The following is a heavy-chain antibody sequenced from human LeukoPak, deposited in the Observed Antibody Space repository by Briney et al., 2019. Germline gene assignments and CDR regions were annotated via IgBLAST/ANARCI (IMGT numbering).Heavy chain of an antibody. Sequence: GESLKLSCKASGYSFSHYWIGWVRQMPGKGLEWMGSIYPGDSEIGYRPAFQGQVTISADKSITTAYLQWSSLKASDTAMYYCARLYAVGAADVWGQGTLVTVSS. CDR2: IYPGDSEI. V-gene: IGHV5-51*01. CDR3: ARLYAVGAADV. J-gene: IGHJ3*01. CDR1: GYSFSHYW. D-gene: IGHD2/OR15-2a*01.